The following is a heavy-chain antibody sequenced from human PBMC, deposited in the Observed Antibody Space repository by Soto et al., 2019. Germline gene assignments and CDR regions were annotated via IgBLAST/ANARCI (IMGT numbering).Heavy chain of an antibody. Sequence: QVQVVESGGGVVQPGRSLRLSCATSGFTFSSYGMHWVRQAAGKGLEWVAVMSYDGSNTYYGESVKGRFTISRDNSQNTLYLQMNSLRAEDTAVYYCAKDDGLWYLDYWGQGILVTVSS. CDR3: AKDDGLWYLDY. D-gene: IGHD5-18*01. CDR1: GFTFSSYG. CDR2: MSYDGSNT. J-gene: IGHJ4*02. V-gene: IGHV3-30*18.